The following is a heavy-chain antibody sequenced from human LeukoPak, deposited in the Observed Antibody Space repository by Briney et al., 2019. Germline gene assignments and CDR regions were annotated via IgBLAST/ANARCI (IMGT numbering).Heavy chain of an antibody. D-gene: IGHD3-10*02. CDR2: ISSSGSTI. CDR1: GFTFSIYE. J-gene: IGHJ6*04. V-gene: IGHV3-48*03. Sequence: GGSLRLSCAASGFTFSIYEMNLVRPAPGKGLGWVSYISSSGSTIYYADSVKGRFTISRDNAKNSLYLQMNSLRAEDTAVYYCAELGITMNGGVWGKGTTVTISS. CDR3: AELGITMNGGV.